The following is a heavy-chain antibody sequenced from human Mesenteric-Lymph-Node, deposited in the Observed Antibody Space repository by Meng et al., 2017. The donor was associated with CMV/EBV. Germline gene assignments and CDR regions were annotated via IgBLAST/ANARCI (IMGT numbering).Heavy chain of an antibody. V-gene: IGHV3-21*01. CDR3: ARDRYYGSGSYYLQNYYYYGMDV. CDR1: GFTFSSYS. D-gene: IGHD3-10*01. J-gene: IGHJ6*02. Sequence: GESLKISCAASGFTFSSYSMNWVRQAPGKGLEWVSSISSSSSYIYYADSVKGRFTISRDNAKNSLYLQMNSLRAEDTAVYYCARDRYYGSGSYYLQNYYYYGMDVWGQGTMVTVSS. CDR2: ISSSSSYI.